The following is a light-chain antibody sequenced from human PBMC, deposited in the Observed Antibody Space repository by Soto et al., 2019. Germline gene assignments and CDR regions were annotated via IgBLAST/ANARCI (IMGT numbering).Light chain of an antibody. CDR1: SGHSTYI. CDR2: LDRSGSY. J-gene: IGLJ3*02. Sequence: QSVLTQSSSASASLGSSVKLTCILSSGHSTYIIAWHQQQPGKAPRFLMTLDRSGSYNRGSGVPDRFSGSSSGADRYLTISNLQVEDEGDHYCETWYSNTHKVFGGGTKLTVL. CDR3: ETWYSNTHKV. V-gene: IGLV4-60*02.